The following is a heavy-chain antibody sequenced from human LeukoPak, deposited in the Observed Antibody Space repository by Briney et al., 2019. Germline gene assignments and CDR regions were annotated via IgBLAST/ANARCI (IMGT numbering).Heavy chain of an antibody. CDR3: ARHRVPAALTGFDP. Sequence: SETLFLTCTVSGGSISSYYWSWIRQPPGKGLEWIGCIYYSGSTNYNPSLKSRVTISVDTSKNQFSLKLSSVTAADTAVYYCARHRVPAALTGFDPWGQGTLVTVSS. J-gene: IGHJ5*02. V-gene: IGHV4-59*08. CDR2: IYYSGST. D-gene: IGHD2-2*01. CDR1: GGSISSYY.